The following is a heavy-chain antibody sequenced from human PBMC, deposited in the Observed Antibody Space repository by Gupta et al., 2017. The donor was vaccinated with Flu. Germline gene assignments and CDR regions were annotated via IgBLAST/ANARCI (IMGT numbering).Heavy chain of an antibody. V-gene: IGHV3-48*02. Sequence: EVQLVESGGGLVQPGGSLRLSCATSGFTFSPYSMSWVRQAPGRGLEWSSYISVSSSNIYYADSVKGRFTISRDNAKNSLYLQMNSLRDEDTAVYYCARDRGYYDSSGYPYFDYWGQGTLVTVSP. CDR3: ARDRGYYDSSGYPYFDY. CDR1: GFTFSPYS. D-gene: IGHD3-22*01. J-gene: IGHJ4*02. CDR2: ISVSSSNI.